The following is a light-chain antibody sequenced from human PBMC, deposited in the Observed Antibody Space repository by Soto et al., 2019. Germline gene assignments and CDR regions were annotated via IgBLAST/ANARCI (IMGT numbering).Light chain of an antibody. Sequence: QSVLTQPPSVSGAPGQRVTISCXGSSSNIGAGYDVHWYQQLPGRAPKLLIXXNTNRPSGVPDRFSGSKSGTSASLAITGLQAEDEADYYCLSFDSSLSVVFGGGTKVTVL. V-gene: IGLV1-40*01. CDR1: SSNIGAGYD. J-gene: IGLJ2*01. CDR3: LSFDSSLSVV. CDR2: XNT.